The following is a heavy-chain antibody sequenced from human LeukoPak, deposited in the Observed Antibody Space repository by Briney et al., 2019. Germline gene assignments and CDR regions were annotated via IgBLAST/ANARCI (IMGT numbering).Heavy chain of an antibody. D-gene: IGHD4-11*01. CDR3: ASLTTHDAFDI. Sequence: PGGSLRLSCAASGFTFSSYGMHWVRQAPGKGLEWVAVIWHDGSNKYYAHSVKGRFTISRDNSKNTLYLKMNSLRAEDTAVYYCASLTTHDAFDIWGQGTMVTVSS. V-gene: IGHV3-33*01. CDR2: IWHDGSNK. J-gene: IGHJ3*02. CDR1: GFTFSSYG.